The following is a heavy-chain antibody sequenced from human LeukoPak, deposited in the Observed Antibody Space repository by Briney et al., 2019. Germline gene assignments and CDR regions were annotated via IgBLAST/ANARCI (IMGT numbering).Heavy chain of an antibody. CDR3: ARDRGVPAALDY. D-gene: IGHD2-2*01. CDR1: GFTFSSYS. V-gene: IGHV3-21*04. J-gene: IGHJ4*02. CDR2: ISSSSSYI. Sequence: GGSLRLSCAASGFTFSSYSMNWVRQAPGKGLEWVSSISSSSSYIYYADSVKGRFTISRDNAKNSLYLQMNSLRSEDTAVYYCARDRGVPAALDYWGQGTLVTVSS.